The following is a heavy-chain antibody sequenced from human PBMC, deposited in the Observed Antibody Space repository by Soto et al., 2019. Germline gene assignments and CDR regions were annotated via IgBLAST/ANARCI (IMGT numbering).Heavy chain of an antibody. Sequence: ASVKVSCKASGYTFTGYYMHWVRQAPGQGLEWMGWINANSGGTNYAQKFQGWVTMTRDTSISTAYMELSRLRSDDTAVYYCGKNIKYDYGYYFDYWGQGTLVPVSS. J-gene: IGHJ4*02. V-gene: IGHV1-2*04. CDR3: GKNIKYDYGYYFDY. CDR2: INANSGGT. CDR1: GYTFTGYY. D-gene: IGHD3-10*01.